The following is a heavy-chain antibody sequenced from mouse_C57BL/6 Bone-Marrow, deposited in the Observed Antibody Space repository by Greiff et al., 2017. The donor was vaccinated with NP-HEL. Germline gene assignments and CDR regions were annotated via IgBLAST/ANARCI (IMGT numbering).Heavy chain of an antibody. J-gene: IGHJ2*01. D-gene: IGHD2-4*01. Sequence: QVQLQQPGAELVKPGASVKLSCKASGYTFTSYWMQWVNQRPGQGLEWIGEIDPSDSYTNYNQKFKGKATLTVDTSSSTAYMQLSSLTSEDSAVYYCARGGGMGLRRDFDYCGQGTTLTVSS. CDR2: IDPSDSYT. CDR3: ARGGGMGLRRDFDY. V-gene: IGHV1-50*01. CDR1: GYTFTSYW.